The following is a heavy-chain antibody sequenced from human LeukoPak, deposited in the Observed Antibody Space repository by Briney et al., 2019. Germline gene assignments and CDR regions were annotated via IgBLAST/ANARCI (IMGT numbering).Heavy chain of an antibody. D-gene: IGHD1-1*01. CDR1: GFTFSSYG. CDR3: ARGGSGNWNAPFDY. Sequence: GGSLRLSCAASGFTFSSYGMHWVRQAPGKGLEWVAVISYDGSNKYYADSVKGRFTISRDNSKNTLYLQMNSLRAEDTAVYYCARGGSGNWNAPFDYWGQGTLVTVSS. J-gene: IGHJ4*02. CDR2: ISYDGSNK. V-gene: IGHV3-30*03.